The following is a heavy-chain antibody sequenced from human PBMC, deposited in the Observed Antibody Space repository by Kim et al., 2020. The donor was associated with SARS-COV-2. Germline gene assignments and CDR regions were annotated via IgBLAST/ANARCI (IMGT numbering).Heavy chain of an antibody. D-gene: IGHD2-15*01. V-gene: IGHV1-46*01. CDR3: VRGLSGGWTFDY. CDR1: GYTFTSNH. Sequence: ASVKVSCKASGYTFTSNHMHWVRQAPGQGLEWMAMITPSGDITHYSQSFQGRLTLTTDTSTSTVYMELSSLRSDDTAVYFCVRGLSGGWTFDYWGQGTLVTVSS. CDR2: ITPSGDIT. J-gene: IGHJ4*02.